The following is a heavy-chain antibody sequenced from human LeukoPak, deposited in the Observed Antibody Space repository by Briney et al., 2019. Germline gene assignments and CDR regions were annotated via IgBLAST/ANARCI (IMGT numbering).Heavy chain of an antibody. CDR2: ISGSGGST. D-gene: IGHD1-26*01. CDR3: AKEPPLWWEPPPRPFDY. V-gene: IGHV3-23*01. CDR1: GFTFGSYA. Sequence: GGSLRLSCAASGFTFGSYAMSWVRQAPGKGLEWVSAISGSGGSTYYADSVKGRFTISRDNSKNTLYLQMNSLRAEDTAVYYCAKEPPLWWEPPPRPFDYWGQGTLVTVSS. J-gene: IGHJ4*02.